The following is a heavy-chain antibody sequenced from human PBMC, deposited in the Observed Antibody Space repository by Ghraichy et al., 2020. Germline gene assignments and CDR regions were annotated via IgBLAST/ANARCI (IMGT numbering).Heavy chain of an antibody. J-gene: IGHJ4*02. CDR3: GRDHDILRGLGLTEAY. Sequence: ASVKVSCKTSGYTFTGHYMHWVRQAPGQGLEWMGWINPNNGGTNYAQKFQGRVTMTRDTSISTAYMELSSLTSDDTAVYYCGRDHDILRGLGLTEAYWGQGTLVYVSS. CDR1: GYTFTGHY. D-gene: IGHD3-9*01. CDR2: INPNNGGT. V-gene: IGHV1-2*02.